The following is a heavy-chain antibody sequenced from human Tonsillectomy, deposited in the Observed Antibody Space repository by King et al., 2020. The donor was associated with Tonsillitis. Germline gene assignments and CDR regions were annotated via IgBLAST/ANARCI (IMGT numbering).Heavy chain of an antibody. V-gene: IGHV3-15*07. CDR2: IKSKTDGGTT. J-gene: IGHJ4*02. Sequence: VQLVESGGGLVKPGGSLRLSCAASGFTFSNAWMNWVRQAPGKGLEWVGRIKSKTDGGTTDYAAPVKGRFTISRDDSKNTLYLQMNSLKTEDTAVYYRTTEVNYYVSSGYYGYWGQGTLVTVSS. CDR1: GFTFSNAW. D-gene: IGHD3-22*01. CDR3: TTEVNYYVSSGYYGY.